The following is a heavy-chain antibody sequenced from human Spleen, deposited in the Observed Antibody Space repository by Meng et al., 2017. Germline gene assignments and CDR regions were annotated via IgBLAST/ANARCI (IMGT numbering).Heavy chain of an antibody. CDR3: ARPYCTSTSCYGWFDP. Sequence: QVQLMQSGSELKKPGASGKVSCKASGYTFTSYPMNWVRQAPGQGLEWMGWINTNTGNPTYAQGFTGRFVFSLDTSVSTAYLQISSLKAEDTAVYYCARPYCTSTSCYGWFDPWGQGTLVTVSS. CDR1: GYTFTSYP. D-gene: IGHD2-2*01. J-gene: IGHJ5*02. CDR2: INTNTGNP. V-gene: IGHV7-4-1*02.